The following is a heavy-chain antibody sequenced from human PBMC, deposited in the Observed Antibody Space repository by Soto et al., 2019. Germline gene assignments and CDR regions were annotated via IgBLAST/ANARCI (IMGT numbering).Heavy chain of an antibody. CDR3: TRDDRQADYGAKWYFDL. CDR1: GYTFNSYG. V-gene: IGHV1-18*01. J-gene: IGHJ2*01. CDR2: ISPYNGNT. Sequence: QVQLVQSGVEVKMPGASVKVSCKGSGYTFNSYGISWVRQAPGQGLEWMGWISPYNGNTNSAPKFQGRLTMTTDTSTSTAYMELRSLRSADTAVYYCTRDDRQADYGAKWYFDLWGRGNLVTVSS. D-gene: IGHD4-17*01.